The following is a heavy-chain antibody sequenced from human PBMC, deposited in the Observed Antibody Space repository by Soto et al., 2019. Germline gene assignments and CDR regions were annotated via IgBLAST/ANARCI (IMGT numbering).Heavy chain of an antibody. CDR2: IYYSGST. V-gene: IGHV4-59*12. D-gene: IGHD6-19*01. CDR3: ARGYNIAVAVYNWFDP. Sequence: SETLSLTCTVSGGSISNNYWSWIRQPPGKGLEWIGNIYYSGSTYYNPSLKSRVTISVDTSKNQFSLKLSSVTAADTAVYYCARGYNIAVAVYNWFDPWGQGTLVTVSS. J-gene: IGHJ5*02. CDR1: GGSISNNY.